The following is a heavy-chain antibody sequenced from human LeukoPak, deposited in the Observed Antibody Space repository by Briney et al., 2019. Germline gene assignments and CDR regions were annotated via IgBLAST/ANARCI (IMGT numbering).Heavy chain of an antibody. J-gene: IGHJ6*02. CDR1: GYTFTGYY. Sequence: ASVKVSCKASGYTFTGYYMHWVRQAPGQGLEWMGWINPNSGGTNYAQKFQGRVTMPRDTSISTDYMELSRLRSDDTAVYYCASPEDRCSGGSCYQPLYYYGMDVWGQGTTVTVSS. D-gene: IGHD2-15*01. CDR3: ASPEDRCSGGSCYQPLYYYGMDV. CDR2: INPNSGGT. V-gene: IGHV1-2*02.